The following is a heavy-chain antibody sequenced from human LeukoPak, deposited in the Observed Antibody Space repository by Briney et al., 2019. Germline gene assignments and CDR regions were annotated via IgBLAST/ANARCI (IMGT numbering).Heavy chain of an antibody. D-gene: IGHD4-11*01. J-gene: IGHJ2*01. CDR3: ARGSLTTAREGYFDL. Sequence: ASVKVSCKASGGTFSSYAISWVRQAPGQGLEWMGGIIPIFGTANYAQKFQGRVTITADESTSTAYMELSSLRSEDTAVYYCARGSLTTAREGYFDLWGRGTLVTVSS. V-gene: IGHV1-69*13. CDR2: IIPIFGTA. CDR1: GGTFSSYA.